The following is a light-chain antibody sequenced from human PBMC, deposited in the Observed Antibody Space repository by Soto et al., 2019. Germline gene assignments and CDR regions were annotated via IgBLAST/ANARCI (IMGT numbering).Light chain of an antibody. CDR2: DVS. CDR3: CSYAGAIAV. J-gene: IGLJ2*01. CDR1: SSDVGGYNY. Sequence: QSVLTQPRSVSGSPGQSVTISCTGTSSDVGGYNYVSWYQQHPGKDPKLMIYDVSKRPSGVPDRFSGSKSGNTASLTISGLQAEDEADYYCCSYAGAIAVFGGGTQLTVL. V-gene: IGLV2-11*01.